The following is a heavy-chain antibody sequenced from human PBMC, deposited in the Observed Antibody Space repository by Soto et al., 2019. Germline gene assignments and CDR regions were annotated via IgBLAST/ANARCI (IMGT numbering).Heavy chain of an antibody. V-gene: IGHV4-59*01. CDR2: IYHSGST. Sequence: QVQLQESGPGLVKPSETLSLTCTVSGGSINSYYWNWIRQPPGKGLEWIGYIYHSGSTNYNPSLKSRVTISIDTSKKQFALKLNSVTAAYTAVYYCARLCKGDNWNDGYDYWGPGTLVTVSP. D-gene: IGHD1-1*01. CDR3: ARLCKGDNWNDGYDY. CDR1: GGSINSYY. J-gene: IGHJ4*02.